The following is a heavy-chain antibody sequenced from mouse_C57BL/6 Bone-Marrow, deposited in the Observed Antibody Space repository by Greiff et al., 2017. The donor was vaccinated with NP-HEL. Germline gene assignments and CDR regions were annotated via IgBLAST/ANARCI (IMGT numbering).Heavy chain of an antibody. D-gene: IGHD2-3*01. V-gene: IGHV10-3*01. Sequence: EVKLQESGGGLVQPKGSLKLSCAASGFTFNTYAMHWVRQAPGKGLEWVARIRSKSSNYATYYADSVKDRFTISRDDSQSMLYLQMNNLKTEDTAMYHCVRAGGKGWLLRTDYWGQGTSVTVSS. CDR3: VRAGGKGWLLRTDY. CDR1: GFTFNTYA. J-gene: IGHJ4*01. CDR2: IRSKSSNYAT.